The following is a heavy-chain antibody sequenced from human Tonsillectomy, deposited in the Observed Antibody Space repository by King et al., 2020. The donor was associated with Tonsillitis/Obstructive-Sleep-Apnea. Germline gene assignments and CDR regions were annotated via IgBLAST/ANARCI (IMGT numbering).Heavy chain of an antibody. J-gene: IGHJ4*02. V-gene: IGHV3-48*02. D-gene: IGHD1-1*01. CDR3: AGDNWNDGDEEY. CDR1: GFTFSNSN. CDR2: ITGNINTI. Sequence: DVQLVESGGGLVQPGGSLRLSCAASGFTFSNSNMHWFRQAPGKGLEWLSYITGNINTIYYAAFVKGRFTISRDNTKNSLYLQRNSLRDEDTAVYYCAGDNWNDGDEEYWGQGTLVTVSS.